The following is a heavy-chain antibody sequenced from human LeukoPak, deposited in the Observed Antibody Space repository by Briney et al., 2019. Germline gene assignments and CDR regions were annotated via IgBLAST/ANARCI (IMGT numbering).Heavy chain of an antibody. CDR1: GYTFTSYD. V-gene: IGHV1-8*01. Sequence: ASVKVSCKASGYTFTSYDINWVRQATGQGLEWTGWMNPKSGNTGYAQKFQGRVTMTRNTSISTAYMELSSLRSEDTAVYYCARDSRAAAGTDWFDPWGQGTLVTVSS. D-gene: IGHD6-13*01. CDR3: ARDSRAAAGTDWFDP. CDR2: MNPKSGNT. J-gene: IGHJ5*02.